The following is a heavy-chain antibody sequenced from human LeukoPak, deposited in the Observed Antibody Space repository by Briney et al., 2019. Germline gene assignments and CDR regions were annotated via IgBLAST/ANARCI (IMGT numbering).Heavy chain of an antibody. CDR1: GGSISGYY. D-gene: IGHD1/OR15-1a*01. CDR2: IYYSGSI. V-gene: IGHV4-59*01. J-gene: IGHJ3*02. CDR3: VRNTLGHYDAFDI. Sequence: SETLSLTCTVSGGSISGYYWSWIRQPPGKGLEWIGYIYYSGSINYNSSLKSRVAISVDTSRNQFSLKLSSMTAADTAVYYCVRNTLGHYDAFDIWGQGTMVTVSS.